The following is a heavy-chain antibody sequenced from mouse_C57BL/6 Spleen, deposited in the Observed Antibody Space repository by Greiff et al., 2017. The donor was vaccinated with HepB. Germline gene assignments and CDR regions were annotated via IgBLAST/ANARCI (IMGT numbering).Heavy chain of an antibody. CDR1: GYTFTSYW. J-gene: IGHJ2*01. D-gene: IGHD4-1*01. CDR3: ARGLGRGGY. V-gene: IGHV1-69*01. CDR2: IDPSDSYT. Sequence: QVQLQQPGAELVMPGASVKLSCKASGYTFTSYWMHWVKQRPGQGLEWIGEIDPSDSYTNYNQKFKGKSTLTVDKSSSTAYMQLSSLTSEDSAVYYCARGLGRGGYWGQGTTLTGSS.